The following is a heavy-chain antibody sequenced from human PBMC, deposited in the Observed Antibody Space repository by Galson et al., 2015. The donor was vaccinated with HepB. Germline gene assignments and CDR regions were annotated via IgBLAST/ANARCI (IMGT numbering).Heavy chain of an antibody. CDR2: ISSSSSYI. D-gene: IGHD6-19*01. CDR3: ARDVAVAGILSKNDAFDI. J-gene: IGHJ3*02. V-gene: IGHV3-21*01. Sequence: SLRLSCAASGFTFSSYSMNWVRQAPEKGLEWVSSISSSSSYIYYADSVKGRFTISRDNAKNSLYLQMNSLRAEDTAVYYCARDVAVAGILSKNDAFDIWGQGTMVTVSS. CDR1: GFTFSSYS.